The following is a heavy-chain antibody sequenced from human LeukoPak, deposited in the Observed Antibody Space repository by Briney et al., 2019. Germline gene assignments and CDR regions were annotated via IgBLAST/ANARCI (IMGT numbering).Heavy chain of an antibody. J-gene: IGHJ3*02. V-gene: IGHV1-69*13. CDR1: GGTFSSYA. CDR2: IIPIFGTA. CDR3: ARLEYYYGSGSYLDAFDI. D-gene: IGHD3-10*01. Sequence: ASVKVSCKASGGTFSSYAISWVRQAPGQGLEWMGGIIPIFGTANYAQKFQGRVTITADESTSTAYMELSSLRSEDTAVYYCARLEYYYGSGSYLDAFDIWGQGTMVTVSS.